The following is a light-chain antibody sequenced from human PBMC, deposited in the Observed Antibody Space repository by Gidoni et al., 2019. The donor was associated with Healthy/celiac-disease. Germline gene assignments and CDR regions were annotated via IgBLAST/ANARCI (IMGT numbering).Light chain of an antibody. V-gene: IGLV1-44*01. CDR2: SNN. J-gene: IGLJ3*02. CDR3: AAWDDSLNGWV. Sequence: QSVLTQPPSASGTPGQRVTISCSGSSSNIGSHTVNWYQQLPVTAPKLLIYSNNQRPSGVPDLFSGSKSGTSASLAISVLQSEDEADYYCAAWDDSLNGWVFGGGTKLTVL. CDR1: SSNIGSHT.